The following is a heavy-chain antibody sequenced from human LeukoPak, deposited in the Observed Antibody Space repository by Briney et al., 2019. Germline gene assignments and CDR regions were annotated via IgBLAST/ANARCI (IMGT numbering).Heavy chain of an antibody. CDR1: GFTFHSYW. V-gene: IGHV3-74*01. D-gene: IGHD3-10*01. CDR2: IDNDGGST. CDR3: AGDLISGSGSLGY. J-gene: IGHJ4*02. Sequence: QPGGSQRLSCAASGFTFHSYWMHWVRQAPGKGLVWVSRIDNDGGSTTYADSVKGRFTISRDNAKNTLYLQMNSLRDEDTAVYYCAGDLISGSGSLGYWGQGTLVTVSS.